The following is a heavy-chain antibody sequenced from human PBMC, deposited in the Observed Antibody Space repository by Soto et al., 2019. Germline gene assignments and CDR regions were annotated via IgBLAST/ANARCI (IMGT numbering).Heavy chain of an antibody. CDR1: GYTFTSYG. J-gene: IGHJ6*02. CDR3: ARDLINHYYGMDV. V-gene: IGHV1-18*04. CDR2: ISAYNGNT. Sequence: ASVKVSCKASGYTFTSYGISWVRQAPGQGREWMGWISAYNGNTNYAQKLQGRVTMTTDTSTSTPYMELRSLRTDEWAVYYCARDLINHYYGMDVWGQGTTVTVSS.